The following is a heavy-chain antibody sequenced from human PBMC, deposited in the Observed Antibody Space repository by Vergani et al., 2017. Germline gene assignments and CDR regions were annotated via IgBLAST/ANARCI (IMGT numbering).Heavy chain of an antibody. Sequence: QVQLQESGPGLVKPSETLSLTCTVSGGSISSYYWSWIRQPPGKGLEWIGYIYYSGSTNYNPSLKSRVTISVDTSKNQFSLKLSSVTAADTAVYYCARESEXSSSSGYYYYYMDVWGKGTTVTVSS. V-gene: IGHV4-59*01. J-gene: IGHJ6*03. D-gene: IGHD6-6*01. CDR3: ARESEXSSSSGYYYYYMDV. CDR2: IYYSGST. CDR1: GGSISSYY.